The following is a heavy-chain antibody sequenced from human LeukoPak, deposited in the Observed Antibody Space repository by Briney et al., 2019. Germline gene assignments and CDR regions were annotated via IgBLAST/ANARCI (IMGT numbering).Heavy chain of an antibody. D-gene: IGHD4-17*01. CDR2: INPSGGST. Sequence: ASVKVSCKASGYTFTSYYMHWVRQAPGQGLEWMGIINPSGGSTSYAQKFQGRVTMTRDMSTSTVYMELSSLRSEDTAVYFCARLGPVNKDHYIDVGGKGTTVTISS. CDR3: ARLGPVNKDHYIDV. CDR1: GYTFTSYY. V-gene: IGHV1-46*01. J-gene: IGHJ6*03.